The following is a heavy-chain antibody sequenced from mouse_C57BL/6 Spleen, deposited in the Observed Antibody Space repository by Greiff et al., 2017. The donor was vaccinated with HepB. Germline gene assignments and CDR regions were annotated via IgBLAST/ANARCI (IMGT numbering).Heavy chain of an antibody. J-gene: IGHJ2*01. CDR3: ARGSYSRSSHFDY. CDR1: GYTFTSYW. D-gene: IGHD1-1*01. Sequence: QVQLQQPGAELVKPGASVKLSCKASGYTFTSYWMHWVKQRPGRGLEWIGRIDPNSGGTKYNEKFKSKATLTVDKPSSTAYMQLSSLTSEDSAVYYCARGSYSRSSHFDYWGQGTTLTVSS. V-gene: IGHV1-72*01. CDR2: IDPNSGGT.